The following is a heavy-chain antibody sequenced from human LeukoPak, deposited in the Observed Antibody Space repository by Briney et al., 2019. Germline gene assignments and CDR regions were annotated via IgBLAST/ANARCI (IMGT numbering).Heavy chain of an antibody. J-gene: IGHJ4*02. CDR3: ATLWFGESPTLDY. V-gene: IGHV3-23*01. D-gene: IGHD3-10*01. Sequence: GRSLTLSSAASASTFSSYGMSWVRQAPGKLLEWVSVISGIGGSTYYGGAVKGRFIISRDNANTSLYQQMNSRRAEETAVYYCATLWFGESPTLDYWGQGTLVTASS. CDR2: ISGIGGST. CDR1: ASTFSSYG.